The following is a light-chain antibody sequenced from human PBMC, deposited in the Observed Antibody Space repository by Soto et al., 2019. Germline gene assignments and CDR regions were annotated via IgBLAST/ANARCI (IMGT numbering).Light chain of an antibody. CDR1: QTLSGNF. Sequence: EIVLTQSPGTLSLSPGERATLSCRASQTLSGNFLAWYQVRPGQAPRLLIYGVSSRATGMPDRFSGSGSGTDFTLTISRLDPEDFAVYYCQQGLTFGGGTQVEIK. CDR3: QQGLT. V-gene: IGKV3-20*01. J-gene: IGKJ4*01. CDR2: GVS.